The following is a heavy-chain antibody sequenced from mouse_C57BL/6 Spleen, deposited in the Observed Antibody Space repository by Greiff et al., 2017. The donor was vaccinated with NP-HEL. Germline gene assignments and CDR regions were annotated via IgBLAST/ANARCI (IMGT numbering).Heavy chain of an antibody. CDR1: GYTFTSYW. J-gene: IGHJ1*01. V-gene: IGHV1-64*01. D-gene: IGHD1-1*01. CDR3: SNYDSSVLWYCYV. Sequence: VQLQESGAELVKPGASVKLSCKASGYTFTSYWMHWVKQRPGQGLEWIGMIHPNSGSTNYNEKFKSKATLTVDKSSSTAYLQHSSLTSTDSAVSYCSNYDSSVLWYCYVWGQGTTVTVSS. CDR2: IHPNSGST.